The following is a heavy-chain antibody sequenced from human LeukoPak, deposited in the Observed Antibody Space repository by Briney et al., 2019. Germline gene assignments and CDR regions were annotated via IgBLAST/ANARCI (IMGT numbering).Heavy chain of an antibody. Sequence: PGRSLRLSCAASGFTFDDYAMHWVRQAPGKGLEWVSGISWNSGTIGYADSVKGRFTISRDDAKNSLYLQMNSLRPEDTALYYCAKDIRMSLYYFDYWGQGTLVTVSS. J-gene: IGHJ4*02. CDR1: GFTFDDYA. CDR2: ISWNSGTI. CDR3: AKDIRMSLYYFDY. V-gene: IGHV3-9*01.